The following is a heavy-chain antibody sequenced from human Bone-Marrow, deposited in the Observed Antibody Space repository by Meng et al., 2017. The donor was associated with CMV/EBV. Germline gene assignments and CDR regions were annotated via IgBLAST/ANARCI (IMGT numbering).Heavy chain of an antibody. CDR3: AVGGDIVVVPAAVTAYGMDV. V-gene: IGHV1-69*05. CDR2: ITPIFGTA. D-gene: IGHD2-2*01. Sequence: SVKVSCKASGGTFSSYAISWVRQAPGQGLEWMGGITPIFGTANYAQKFQGRVTITTDESTSTAYMELSSLRSEDTAVYYCAVGGDIVVVPAAVTAYGMDVWGQGTTVTVSS. J-gene: IGHJ6*02. CDR1: GGTFSSYA.